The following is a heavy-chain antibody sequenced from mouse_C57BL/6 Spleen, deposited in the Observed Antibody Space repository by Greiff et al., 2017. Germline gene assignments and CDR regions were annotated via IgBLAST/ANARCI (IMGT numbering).Heavy chain of an antibody. CDR2: ISDGGSYT. CDR1: GFTFSSYA. Sequence: EVQVVESGGGLVKPGGSLKLSCAASGFTFSSYAMSWVRQTPEKRLEWVATISDGGSYTYYPDNVKGRFTISRDNAKNNLYLQMSHLKSEDTAMYYCARGDYYGSSFPFDYWGQGTTLTVSS. V-gene: IGHV5-4*01. CDR3: ARGDYYGSSFPFDY. J-gene: IGHJ2*01. D-gene: IGHD1-1*01.